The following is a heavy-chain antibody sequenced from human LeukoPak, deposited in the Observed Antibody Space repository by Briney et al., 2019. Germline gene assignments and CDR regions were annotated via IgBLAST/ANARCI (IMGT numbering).Heavy chain of an antibody. D-gene: IGHD2-21*01. CDR3: AREAVAYDAFDI. CDR2: ISYDGSNK. V-gene: IGHV3-30-3*01. CDR1: GFTFSSYA. J-gene: IGHJ3*02. Sequence: PGRSLRLSCAASGFTFSSYAMHWVRQAPGKGLEWVAVISYDGSNKYYADSVKGRFTISRDNSKNTLYLQMNSLRAEDTAVYYCAREAVAYDAFDIWGQGTMVTVSS.